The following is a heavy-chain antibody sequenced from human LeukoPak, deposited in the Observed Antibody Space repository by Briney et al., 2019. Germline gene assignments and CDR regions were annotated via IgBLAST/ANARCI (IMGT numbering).Heavy chain of an antibody. CDR2: INGNGGTT. Sequence: GGSLRLSCSASGFSFSTYAMHWARQAPGKGLEYVSTINGNGGTTYYADSVKGRFTISRDDSNNALYLQMHSLRAEDTALYYCASGPPFLKYFEYWGQGTLVTVSS. D-gene: IGHD3-3*01. CDR1: GFSFSTYA. CDR3: ASGPPFLKYFEY. J-gene: IGHJ4*02. V-gene: IGHV3-64*04.